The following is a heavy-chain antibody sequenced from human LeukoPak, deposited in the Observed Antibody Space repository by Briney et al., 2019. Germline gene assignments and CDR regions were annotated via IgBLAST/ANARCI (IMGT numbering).Heavy chain of an antibody. CDR2: IKQDGSEK. CDR1: GFSFGSNW. V-gene: IGHV3-7*03. Sequence: GGSLRLSCVASGFSFGSNWMSWVRQAPGKGLEWVANIKQDGSEKNYVDSVKGRFTISRDNAKNSLYLQMNSLRAEDTAVHYCARLRYSDYWGQGTLVTVSS. J-gene: IGHJ4*02. CDR3: ARLRYSDY. D-gene: IGHD2-21*01.